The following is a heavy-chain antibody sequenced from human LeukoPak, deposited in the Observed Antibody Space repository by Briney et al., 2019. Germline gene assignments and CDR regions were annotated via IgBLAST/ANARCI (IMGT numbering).Heavy chain of an antibody. V-gene: IGHV3-30*02. CDR3: ASLDTITIFGVVIPGY. CDR1: GFTFSSYG. J-gene: IGHJ4*02. Sequence: GGSLRLSCAAFGFTFSSYGMHWVRQAPGKGLEWVAFIRYDGSNKYYADSVKGRFTISRDNSKNTLYLQMNSLRAEDTAVYYCASLDTITIFGVVIPGYWGQGTLVTVSS. D-gene: IGHD3-3*01. CDR2: IRYDGSNK.